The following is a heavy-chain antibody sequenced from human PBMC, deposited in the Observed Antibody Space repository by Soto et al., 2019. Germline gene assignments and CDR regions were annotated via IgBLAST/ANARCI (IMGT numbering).Heavy chain of an antibody. CDR3: ARQQLAYFDD. CDR2: IYSGGRT. J-gene: IGHJ4*02. D-gene: IGHD6-13*01. Sequence: EVQLVESGGGLIQPGGSLRLSCAASGFTARRNYMGWVRQAPGRGLEWVSSIYSGGRTYYADSVEGRFTISRDNSKNTLYLQMNSLRDEDTAVYYCARQQLAYFDDWGQGTLVTVSS. V-gene: IGHV3-53*01. CDR1: GFTARRNY.